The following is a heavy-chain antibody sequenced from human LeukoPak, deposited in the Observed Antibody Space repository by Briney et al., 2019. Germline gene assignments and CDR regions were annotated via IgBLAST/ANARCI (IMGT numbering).Heavy chain of an antibody. CDR1: GFTFSSYA. CDR2: IGGSGGST. CDR3: AKSSGSYIFYFDY. D-gene: IGHD1-26*01. Sequence: GGSLRLSCAASGFTFSSYAMSWVRQAPGKGLEWVSAIGGSGGSTYYADSVKGRFTISRDNSKNTLYLQMNSLRAEDTAVYYCAKSSGSYIFYFDYWGQGTLVTVSS. J-gene: IGHJ4*02. V-gene: IGHV3-23*01.